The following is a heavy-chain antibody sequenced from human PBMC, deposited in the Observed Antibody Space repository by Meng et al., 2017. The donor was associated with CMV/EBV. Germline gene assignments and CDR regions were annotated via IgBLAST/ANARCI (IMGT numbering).Heavy chain of an antibody. D-gene: IGHD3-3*01. CDR1: LTFSSYA. V-gene: IGHV3-23*01. CDR3: AKDTAPFLEWLLYGMDV. Sequence: LTFSSYAMSWVRQAPGKGLEWVSAISGSGGSTYYADSVKGRFTISRDNSKNTLYLQMNSLRAEDTAVYYCAKDTAPFLEWLLYGMDVWGQGTTVTVSS. CDR2: ISGSGGST. J-gene: IGHJ6*02.